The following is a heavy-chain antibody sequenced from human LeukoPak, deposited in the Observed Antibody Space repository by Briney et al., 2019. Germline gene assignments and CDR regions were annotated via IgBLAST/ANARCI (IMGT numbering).Heavy chain of an antibody. CDR2: IYYSGTT. CDR3: AGTNYGSGTY. CDR1: GDSISSSSYH. J-gene: IGHJ4*02. Sequence: PSETLSLTCTVSGDSISSSSYHWGWIRQPPGKGLEWIGSIYYSGTTSYTPSPKSRVTISADTSKNQFSLKLSSVTAADTAVYYCAGTNYGSGTYWGQGTLVTVSS. D-gene: IGHD3-10*01. V-gene: IGHV4-39*01.